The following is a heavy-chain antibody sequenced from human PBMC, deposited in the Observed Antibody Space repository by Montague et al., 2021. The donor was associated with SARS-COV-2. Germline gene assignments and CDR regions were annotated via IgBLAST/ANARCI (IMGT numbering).Heavy chain of an antibody. CDR2: IDNSGGT. Sequence: SETLSLTCTVSGDSIRESHWSWIRQPPGKGLEWIGYIDNSGGTNYNPALESRVTLTVSASNNQFYLTLRSVTAADTAVYYCARLTGSRVYYYHYGLDVWGQGTHGPVSS. J-gene: IGHJ6*02. D-gene: IGHD1-20*01. CDR1: GDSIRESH. V-gene: IGHV4-4*09. CDR3: ARLTGSRVYYYHYGLDV.